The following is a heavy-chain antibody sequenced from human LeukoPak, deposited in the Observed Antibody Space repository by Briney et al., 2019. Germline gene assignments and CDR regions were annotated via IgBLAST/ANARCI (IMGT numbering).Heavy chain of an antibody. CDR2: ISSDGSST. D-gene: IGHD6-6*01. CDR1: GFTFRNHW. CDR3: ARDQRVTGRPDIDY. J-gene: IGHJ4*02. Sequence: PGGSLRLSCAASGFTFRNHWMHWVRQTPGKGLVWVSRISSDGSSTTYADSVKGRFTISRDNAKNTLYLQMNNLRAEDTAMYYCARDQRVTGRPDIDYWGQGTLDIVSS. V-gene: IGHV3-74*03.